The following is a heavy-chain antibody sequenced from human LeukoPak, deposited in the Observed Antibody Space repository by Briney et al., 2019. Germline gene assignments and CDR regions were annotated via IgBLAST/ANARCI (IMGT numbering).Heavy chain of an antibody. J-gene: IGHJ4*02. V-gene: IGHV4-34*01. Sequence: SETLSLTCAVYGGSFSGYFWSWIRQTPGKGLEWIGETDHSGTTNYNPSLKSRVIISPDTSKSQFSLKVNSVTAADTAIYYCARAYKASPLHNAIDSWGQGTLVTVSS. CDR2: TDHSGTT. CDR1: GGSFSGYF. CDR3: ARAYKASPLHNAIDS. D-gene: IGHD1-14*01.